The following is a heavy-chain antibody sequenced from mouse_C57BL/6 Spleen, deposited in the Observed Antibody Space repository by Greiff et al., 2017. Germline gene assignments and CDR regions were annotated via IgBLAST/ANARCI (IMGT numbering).Heavy chain of an antibody. CDR2: ISDGGSYT. Sequence: EVQVVESGGGLVKPGGSLKLSCAASGFTFSSYAMSWVRQTPEKRLEWVATISDGGSYTYYPDNVKGRFTISRDNAKNNLYLQMSHLKSEDTAMYYCARDREYGNSWFAYWGQGTLVTVSA. V-gene: IGHV5-4*01. D-gene: IGHD2-10*02. CDR1: GFTFSSYA. J-gene: IGHJ3*01. CDR3: ARDREYGNSWFAY.